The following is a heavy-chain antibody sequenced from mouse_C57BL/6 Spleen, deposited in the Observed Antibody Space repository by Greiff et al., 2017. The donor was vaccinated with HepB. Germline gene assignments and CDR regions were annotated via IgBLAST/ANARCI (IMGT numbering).Heavy chain of an antibody. J-gene: IGHJ1*03. V-gene: IGHV1-7*01. CDR2: INPSSGYT. Sequence: VQLQQSGAELAKPGASVKLSCKASGYTFTSYWMHWVKQRPGQGLEWIGFINPSSGYTKYNQKFKDKATLTADKSSSTAYMQLSSLTYEDSAVYYCARDYSNWYVDVWGTGTTVTVSS. D-gene: IGHD2-5*01. CDR1: GYTFTSYW. CDR3: ARDYSNWYVDV.